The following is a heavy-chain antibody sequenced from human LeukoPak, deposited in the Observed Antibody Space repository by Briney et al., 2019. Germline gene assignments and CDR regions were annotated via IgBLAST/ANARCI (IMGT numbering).Heavy chain of an antibody. J-gene: IGHJ6*04. CDR3: ARVLTGYYNPYYYYYGMDV. Sequence: GASVEVSCKASGYTFTSYGISWVRQAPGQGLEWMGWISAYNGNTNYAQKLQGRVTMTTDTSTSTAYMELRSLRSDDTAVYYCARVLTGYYNPYYYYYGMDVWGKGTTVTVSS. D-gene: IGHD3-9*01. CDR1: GYTFTSYG. CDR2: ISAYNGNT. V-gene: IGHV1-18*04.